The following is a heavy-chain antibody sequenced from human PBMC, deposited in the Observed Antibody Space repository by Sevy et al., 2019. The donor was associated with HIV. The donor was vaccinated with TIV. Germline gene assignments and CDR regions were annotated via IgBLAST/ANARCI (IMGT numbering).Heavy chain of an antibody. CDR1: GYTFTSYY. J-gene: IGHJ5*02. CDR3: TREGSSATKNNWFGP. Sequence: ASVKVSCKASGYTFTSYYMHWVRQAPGQGLEWMGIINPSGGSTSYAQKFQGRVTMTRDTSTSTVYMELSSLRSEDTAVYYCTREGSSATKNNWFGPWGQGTLVTVSS. V-gene: IGHV1-46*03. D-gene: IGHD6-6*01. CDR2: INPSGGST.